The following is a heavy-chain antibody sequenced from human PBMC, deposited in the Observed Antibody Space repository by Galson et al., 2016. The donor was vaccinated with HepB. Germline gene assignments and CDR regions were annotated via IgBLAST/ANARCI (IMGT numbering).Heavy chain of an antibody. D-gene: IGHD6-19*01. CDR2: IDPSDSYT. V-gene: IGHV5-10-1*01. CDR3: AIRLYSSGSFDY. J-gene: IGHJ4*02. CDR1: GYNFITYW. Sequence: QSGAEVKKPGESLRISCMGSGYNFITYWISWVRQMPGKGLEWMGSIDPSDSYTNYSPSFQGHVPISTDRSISTAYLQWSSLKASDTAIYYCAIRLYSSGSFDYWGQGTLVTVSS.